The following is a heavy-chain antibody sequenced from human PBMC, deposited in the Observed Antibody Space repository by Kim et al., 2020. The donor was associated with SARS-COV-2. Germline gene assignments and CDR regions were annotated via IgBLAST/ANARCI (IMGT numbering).Heavy chain of an antibody. V-gene: IGHV1-18*01. CDR1: GYTFTSYG. CDR2: ISAYNGNT. CDR3: ARDGSGGSFGPGYYYYGMDV. D-gene: IGHD2-15*01. Sequence: ASVKVSCKASGYTFTSYGISWVRQAPGQGLEWMGWISAYNGNTNYAQKLQGRVTMTTDTSTSTAYMELRSLRSDDTAVYYCARDGSGGSFGPGYYYYGMDVWGQGTTVTVSS. J-gene: IGHJ6*02.